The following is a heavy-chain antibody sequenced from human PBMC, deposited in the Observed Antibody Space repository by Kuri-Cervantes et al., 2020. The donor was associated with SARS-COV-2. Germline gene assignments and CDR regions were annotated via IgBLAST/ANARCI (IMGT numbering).Heavy chain of an antibody. V-gene: IGHV3-7*01. CDR2: IKPDGSEK. Sequence: GESLKISCAASGFTFSSYWMSWVRQAPGKGLEWVANIKPDGSEKYYVDSVKGRFTISRDNAKNSMYLQMNSLRAEDTAVYYCARVVRRVSVHWFDPWGQGTLVTVSS. D-gene: IGHD3-10*01. J-gene: IGHJ5*02. CDR3: ARVVRRVSVHWFDP. CDR1: GFTFSSYW.